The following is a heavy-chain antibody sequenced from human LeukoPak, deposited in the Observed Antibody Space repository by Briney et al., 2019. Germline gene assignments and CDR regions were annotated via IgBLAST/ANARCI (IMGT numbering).Heavy chain of an antibody. V-gene: IGHV3-21*01. J-gene: IGHJ4*02. CDR3: ARDLDGDV. CDR2: ISSSSSYI. CDR1: GFSFNSFG. D-gene: IGHD5-24*01. Sequence: GSLRLSCEASGFSFNSFGMNWVRQAPGKGLEWVSSISSSSSYIYYADSVKGRFTISRDNAKNSLYLQMNSLRAEDTAVYYCARDLDGDVWGQGTLVTVSS.